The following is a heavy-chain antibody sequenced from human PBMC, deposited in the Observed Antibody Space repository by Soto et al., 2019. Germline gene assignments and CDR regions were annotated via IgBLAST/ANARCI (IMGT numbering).Heavy chain of an antibody. Sequence: QVQLVQSGAEVKKPGASVTVSCKASGYTFTSYDINWVRQATGQGLERMGWMNPNSGNTGYAQQFQGRVTMTSNTSISTAYMELSSLSAEDTAVYYGARGGIRGAPLGGDYWGQGTLVTVSS. CDR2: MNPNSGNT. CDR1: GYTFTSYD. J-gene: IGHJ4*02. D-gene: IGHD3-10*01. CDR3: ARGGIRGAPLGGDY. V-gene: IGHV1-8*01.